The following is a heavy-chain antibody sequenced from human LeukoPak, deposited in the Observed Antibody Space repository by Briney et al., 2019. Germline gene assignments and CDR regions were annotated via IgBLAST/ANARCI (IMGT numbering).Heavy chain of an antibody. Sequence: PGGSLRLSCAASGFTFSTYWMHWVRKASGKGLEWVGRIRSKANSYATAYAASVKGRFTISRDDSKNTAYLQMNSLKTEDTAVYYCTSGRRYFDWLLDYWGQGTLVTVSS. CDR3: TSGRRYFDWLLDY. V-gene: IGHV3-73*01. J-gene: IGHJ4*02. CDR2: IRSKANSYAT. D-gene: IGHD3-9*01. CDR1: GFTFSTYW.